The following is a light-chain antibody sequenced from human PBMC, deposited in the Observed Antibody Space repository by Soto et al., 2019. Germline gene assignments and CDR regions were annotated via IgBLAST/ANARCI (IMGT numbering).Light chain of an antibody. J-gene: IGLJ1*01. Sequence: QSVLTQPPSVSAAPGQKVTISCSGSSSNIWNNYVSWYQQRPGTAPKLLISKNNTRSSGIPDRFSGSKCGKSATLGITGLQTGDEADYYCGTWDSRLSAYVFGSGTTVTVL. CDR1: SSNIWNNY. CDR2: KNN. V-gene: IGLV1-51*01. CDR3: GTWDSRLSAYV.